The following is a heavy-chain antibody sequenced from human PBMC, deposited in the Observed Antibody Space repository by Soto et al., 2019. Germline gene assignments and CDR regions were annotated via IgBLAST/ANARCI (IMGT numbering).Heavy chain of an antibody. V-gene: IGHV3-23*01. J-gene: IGHJ4*02. CDR3: AKGPPGFAGSGSYYDY. CDR1: GFTFSSYA. Sequence: PGGSLRLSCAASGFTFSSYAMSWVRQAPGKGLEWVSAISGSGGSTYYADSVKGRFTISRDNSKNTLYLQMNSLRAEDTAVYYCAKGPPGFAGSGSYYDYWGQGTLVTVSS. D-gene: IGHD3-10*01. CDR2: ISGSGGST.